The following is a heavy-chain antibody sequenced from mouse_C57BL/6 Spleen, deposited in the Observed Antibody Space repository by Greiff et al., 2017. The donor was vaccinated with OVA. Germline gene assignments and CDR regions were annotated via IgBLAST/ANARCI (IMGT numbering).Heavy chain of an antibody. J-gene: IGHJ4*01. CDR2: ISDGGSYT. CDR3: ARESEDDGDLYYAMDD. CDR1: GFTFSSYA. D-gene: IGHD2-13*01. Sequence: EVMLVESGGGLVKPGGSLKLSCAASGFTFSSYAMSWVRQTPEKRLEWVATISDGGSYTYYPDNVKGRFTISRDKAKNNLYLQMSHLKSEDTAMYYCARESEDDGDLYYAMDDWGQGTSVTVSS. V-gene: IGHV5-4*01.